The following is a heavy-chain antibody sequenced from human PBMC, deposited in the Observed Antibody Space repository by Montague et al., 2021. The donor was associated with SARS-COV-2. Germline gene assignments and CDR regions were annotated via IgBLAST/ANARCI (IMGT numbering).Heavy chain of an antibody. J-gene: IGHJ3*01. CDR1: GGSFSNYY. V-gene: IGHV4-34*01. Sequence: SETLSLTCAVYGGSFSNYYWSWIRQPPGKGLEWIGDSSHRGSTNYNPSLKSRVTISVDTSKNQFSLKLSSVTAAETAVYYCARLKRYFDSSGSPSAFDFWGQGTKVTVSS. D-gene: IGHD3-22*01. CDR2: SSHRGST. CDR3: ARLKRYFDSSGSPSAFDF.